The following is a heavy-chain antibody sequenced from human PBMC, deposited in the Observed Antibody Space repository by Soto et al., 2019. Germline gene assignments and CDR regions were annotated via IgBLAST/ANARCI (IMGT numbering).Heavy chain of an antibody. Sequence: QVQLVQSGAEVKKPGASVKVSCKASGYTFTGYNMPWGRKAPGQGLKWMGWINPNSGGTNYAQKFQGRVTMTRDTSISTAYMELSRLRSDDTAVYYCARGNNWNPGDAFDIWGQGTMVTVSS. V-gene: IGHV1-2*02. D-gene: IGHD1-20*01. J-gene: IGHJ3*02. CDR2: INPNSGGT. CDR3: ARGNNWNPGDAFDI. CDR1: GYTFTGYN.